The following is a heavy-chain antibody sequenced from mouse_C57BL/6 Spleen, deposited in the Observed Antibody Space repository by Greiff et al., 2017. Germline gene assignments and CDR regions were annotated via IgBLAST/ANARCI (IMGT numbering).Heavy chain of an antibody. CDR1: GYTFTSYG. V-gene: IGHV1-81*01. D-gene: IGHD3-2*02. CDR3: ARSGSSGYGYFDY. Sequence: QVQLKESGAELARPGASVKLSCKASGYTFTSYGISWVKQRTGQGLEWIGEIYPRSGNTYYNEKFKGKATLTADKSSSTAYMELRSLTSEDSAVYFCARSGSSGYGYFDYWGQGTTLTVSS. J-gene: IGHJ2*01. CDR2: IYPRSGNT.